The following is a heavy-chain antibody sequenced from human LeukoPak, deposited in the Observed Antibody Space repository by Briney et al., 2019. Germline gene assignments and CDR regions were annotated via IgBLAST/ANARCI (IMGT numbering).Heavy chain of an antibody. CDR2: INPNSGGT. V-gene: IGHV1-2*02. D-gene: IGHD1-26*01. CDR1: GYTFTGYY. Sequence: ASVKVSCKASGYTFTGYYMHWVRPAPGQGLEWMGWINPNSGGTKYAQKFQGRVTMTRDTSISTAYMELSRLRSDDTAVYYCAREEIIVGATTGNWFDPWGQGTLVTVSS. CDR3: AREEIIVGATTGNWFDP. J-gene: IGHJ5*02.